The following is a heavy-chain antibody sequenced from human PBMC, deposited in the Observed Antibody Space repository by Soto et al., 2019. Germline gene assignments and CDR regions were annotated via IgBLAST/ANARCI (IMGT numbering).Heavy chain of an antibody. J-gene: IGHJ4*02. D-gene: IGHD1-1*01. CDR2: IYYSGST. V-gene: IGHV4-31*03. CDR1: GGSISSGGYY. CDR3: ARASRDGYNFPDY. Sequence: SETLSLICTVSGGSISSGGYYWSWIRQHPGKGLEWIGYIYYSGSTYYSPSLKSRVTISVDTSKNQFSLKLSSVTAADTAVYYCARASRDGYNFPDYWGQGTLVTVSS.